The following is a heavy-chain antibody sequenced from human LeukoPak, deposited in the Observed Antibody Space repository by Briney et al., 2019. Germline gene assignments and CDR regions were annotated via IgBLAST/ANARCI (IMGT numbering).Heavy chain of an antibody. CDR1: GGSIRDYF. V-gene: IGHV4-4*07. CDR3: AREGGFYRPLDY. CDR2: IYTSGST. J-gene: IGHJ4*02. D-gene: IGHD3-3*01. Sequence: SETLSLTCTVSGGSIRDYFWSWIRQPAGKGLEWIGRIYTSGSTNYHPSLQSRVTMSVDTSRNELSLRLNSVTAADTAVYYCAREGGFYRPLDYTGQGTLVTVSS.